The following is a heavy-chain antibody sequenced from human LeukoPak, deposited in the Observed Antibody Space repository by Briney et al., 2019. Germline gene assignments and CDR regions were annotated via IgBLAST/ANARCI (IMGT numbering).Heavy chain of an antibody. V-gene: IGHV5-10-1*01. J-gene: IGHJ4*02. CDR3: ATSGYCSGGSCYRSAEFKY. D-gene: IGHD2-15*01. Sequence: GESLQISCKGSGYSFTSYWISWVRQVPGKGLEWMGRIDPSDSYTNYSPSFQGHVTISADKSISTAYLQWSSLKASDTAMYYCATSGYCSGGSCYRSAEFKYWGQGTLVTVSS. CDR2: IDPSDSYT. CDR1: GYSFTSYW.